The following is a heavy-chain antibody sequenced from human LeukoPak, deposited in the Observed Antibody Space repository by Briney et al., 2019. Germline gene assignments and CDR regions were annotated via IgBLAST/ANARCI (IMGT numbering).Heavy chain of an antibody. V-gene: IGHV1-18*01. CDR1: GYTFTSYG. J-gene: IGHJ6*03. CDR2: ISAYNGNT. D-gene: IGHD6-13*01. Sequence: ASVKVSCKASGYTFTSYGISWVRQAPGQGLEWMGWISAYNGNTNYAQKLQGRVTMTTDTSTSTAYMELRSLRSDDTAVYYCARVPSSSWYNYYYYYMDVWGKGTTVTVSS. CDR3: ARVPSSSWYNYYYYYMDV.